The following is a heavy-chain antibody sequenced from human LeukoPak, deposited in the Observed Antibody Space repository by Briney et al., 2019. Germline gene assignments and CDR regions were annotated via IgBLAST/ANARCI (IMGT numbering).Heavy chain of an antibody. CDR1: GGSISSSSYY. CDR3: ARRYQLLYDRWFDP. Sequence: SETLSLTCTVSGGSISSSSYYWGWIRQPPGKGLEWIGSIYYSGSTYYNPSLKSRVTISVDTSKNQFSLKLSSVTAADTAVYYCARRYQLLYDRWFDPWGQGTLVTVSS. V-gene: IGHV4-39*01. CDR2: IYYSGST. J-gene: IGHJ5*02. D-gene: IGHD2-2*02.